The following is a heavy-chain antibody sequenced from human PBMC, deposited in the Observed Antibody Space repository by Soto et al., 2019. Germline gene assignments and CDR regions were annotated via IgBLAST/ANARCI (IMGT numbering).Heavy chain of an antibody. D-gene: IGHD5-12*01. CDR1: GGSISSSNW. Sequence: SETLSLTCAVSGGSISSSNWWSWVRQTPGKGLEWIGEVHHSGSTKYNPSLKSRVTISVDTSKNQFSLSLIFVTAADTALYYCAREGGAYNYGDPPPLLALDVWGQGTTVTVSS. CDR2: VHHSGST. V-gene: IGHV4-4*02. J-gene: IGHJ6*02. CDR3: AREGGAYNYGDPPPLLALDV.